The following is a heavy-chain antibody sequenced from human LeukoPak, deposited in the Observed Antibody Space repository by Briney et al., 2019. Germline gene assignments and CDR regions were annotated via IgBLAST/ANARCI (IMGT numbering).Heavy chain of an antibody. D-gene: IGHD1-26*01. Sequence: NPSETLSLTCAVYGGSFSGYYWSWIRQPPGKGLEWIGEINHSGSTNYNPSLKSRVTISVDTSKNQFSLKLSSVTAADTAVYYCARDIPYHQVGNNHYPPYSYGMDVWGQGTTVTVSS. CDR2: INHSGST. CDR1: GGSFSGYY. CDR3: ARDIPYHQVGNNHYPPYSYGMDV. V-gene: IGHV4-34*01. J-gene: IGHJ6*02.